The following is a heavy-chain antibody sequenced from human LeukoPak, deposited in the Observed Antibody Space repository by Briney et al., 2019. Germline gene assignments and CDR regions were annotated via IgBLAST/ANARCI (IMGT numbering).Heavy chain of an antibody. D-gene: IGHD6-19*01. Sequence: RGSLRLSCAASGFTVSSNYMSWVRQAPGKGLEWLTIFFTDGSTYNADSVEGRFTISSDNSKNTLYLQMDSLRAEDTAVYYCARGVYSSGWLDYWGQGTLVTVSS. CDR2: FFTDGST. CDR3: ARGVYSSGWLDY. V-gene: IGHV3-66*01. J-gene: IGHJ4*02. CDR1: GFTVSSNY.